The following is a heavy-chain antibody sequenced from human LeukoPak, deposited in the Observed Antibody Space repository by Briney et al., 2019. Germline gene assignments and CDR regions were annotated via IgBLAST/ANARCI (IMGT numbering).Heavy chain of an antibody. D-gene: IGHD3-3*01. J-gene: IGHJ4*02. CDR3: ARDSARYDFWSGYYMNY. V-gene: IGHV3-30-3*01. CDR1: GFTFSSYA. Sequence: PGRSLRLSCAASGFTFSSYAMHWVRQAPGKGLEWVAVISYDGSNKYYADSVKGRFTISRDNSKNTLYLQMNSLRAEDTAVYYCARDSARYDFWSGYYMNYWGQGTLVTVSS. CDR2: ISYDGSNK.